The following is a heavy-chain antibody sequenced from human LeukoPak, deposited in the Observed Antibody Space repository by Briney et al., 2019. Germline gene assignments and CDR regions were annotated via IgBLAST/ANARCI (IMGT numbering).Heavy chain of an antibody. V-gene: IGHV4-59*01. Sequence: SETLSLTCTVSGGSIGSYYWNWIRQAPGKGLEWIGYIHYSGSTNHNSSLKSRVTISVDTSKNQYSLKLSSVTAADTAVYYCARDGVAGGFDYWGQGTLVTVSS. CDR2: IHYSGST. CDR1: GGSIGSYY. J-gene: IGHJ4*02. D-gene: IGHD6-19*01. CDR3: ARDGVAGGFDY.